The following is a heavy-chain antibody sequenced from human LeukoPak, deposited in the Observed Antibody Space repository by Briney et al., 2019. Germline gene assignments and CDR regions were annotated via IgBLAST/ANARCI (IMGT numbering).Heavy chain of an antibody. CDR1: GYTFTSYG. Sequence: APAKVSCKASGYTFTSYGISWVRRAPGQGLEWMGWISAYNGNTNYAQKLQGRVTMTTDTSTSTAYMELRSLRSDDTAVYYCAREWAAAGSDYWGQGTLVTVSS. J-gene: IGHJ4*02. CDR2: ISAYNGNT. V-gene: IGHV1-18*01. CDR3: AREWAAAGSDY. D-gene: IGHD6-13*01.